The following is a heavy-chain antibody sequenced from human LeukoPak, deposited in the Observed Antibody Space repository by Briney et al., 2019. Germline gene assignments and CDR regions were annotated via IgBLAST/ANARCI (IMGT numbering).Heavy chain of an antibody. CDR3: AKGFEGVGATSAFDI. V-gene: IGHV3-30*02. J-gene: IGHJ3*02. D-gene: IGHD1-26*01. CDR2: IRYDGSNK. Sequence: GGSLRLSCAASGFTFGSYGMHWVRQAPGKGLEWVAFIRYDGSNKYYADSVKGRFTISRDNSKNTLYLQMNSLRAEDTAVYYCAKGFEGVGATSAFDIWGQGTMVTVSS. CDR1: GFTFGSYG.